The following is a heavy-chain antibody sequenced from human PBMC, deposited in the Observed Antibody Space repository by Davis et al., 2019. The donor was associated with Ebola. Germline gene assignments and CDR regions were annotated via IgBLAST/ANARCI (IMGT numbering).Heavy chain of an antibody. V-gene: IGHV4-34*01. D-gene: IGHD5-12*01. CDR3: ARVIGGGYDYP. Sequence: SETLSLTCAVYGGSFSDYYWSWIRQPPGKGLEWIGEIKHSGSANYNPSLKSRVTMSVDTSKNQFSLNLSSVTAADTAVYYCARVIGGGYDYPWGQGTLVTVSS. CDR2: IKHSGSA. CDR1: GGSFSDYY. J-gene: IGHJ5*02.